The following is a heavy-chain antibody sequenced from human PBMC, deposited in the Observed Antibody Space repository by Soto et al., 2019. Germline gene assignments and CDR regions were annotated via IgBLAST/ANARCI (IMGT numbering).Heavy chain of an antibody. CDR2: IDPSDSQT. V-gene: IGHV5-10-1*01. D-gene: IGHD3-22*01. J-gene: IGHJ4*02. Sequence: GESLQISCQDSGYSFAGYWITWVRQKPGKGLEWMGRIDPSDSQTYYSPSFRGHVTISVTKSITTVFLQWSSLRASDTAMYYCARQIYDSDTGPNFQYYFDSWGQGTPVTVSS. CDR3: ARQIYDSDTGPNFQYYFDS. CDR1: GYSFAGYW.